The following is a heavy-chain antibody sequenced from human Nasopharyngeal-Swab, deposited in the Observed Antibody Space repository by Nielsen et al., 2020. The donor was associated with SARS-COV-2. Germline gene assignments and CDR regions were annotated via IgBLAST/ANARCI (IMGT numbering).Heavy chain of an antibody. J-gene: IGHJ4*02. CDR2: IYYSGST. CDR3: ARLRNYGSSGYSTYYFDY. V-gene: IGHV4-61*07. D-gene: IGHD3-22*01. Sequence: WIRQPPGKGLEWIGYIYYSGSTNYNPSLKSRVTISVDTSKNQFSLKLSSVTAADTAVYYCARLRNYGSSGYSTYYFDYWGQGTLVTVSS.